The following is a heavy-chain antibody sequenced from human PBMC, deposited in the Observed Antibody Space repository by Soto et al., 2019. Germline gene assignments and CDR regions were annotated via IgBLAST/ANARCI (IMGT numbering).Heavy chain of an antibody. V-gene: IGHV6-1*01. D-gene: IGHD6-19*01. Sequence: SETLSLTCAISGDSVSSTSAAWSWIRQSPSRGLEWLGRTYYRSKWYSDYAVSVKSRITINPDTSKDQFSLQLNSVTPEDTAVYYCARGSYYSGWVWGQGTLVTVSS. J-gene: IGHJ4*02. CDR3: ARGSYYSGWV. CDR2: TYYRSKWYS. CDR1: GDSVSSTSAA.